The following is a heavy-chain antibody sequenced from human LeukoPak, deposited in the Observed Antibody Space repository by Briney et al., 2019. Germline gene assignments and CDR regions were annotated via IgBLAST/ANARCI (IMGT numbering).Heavy chain of an antibody. CDR3: ARGRHQDR. Sequence: GASVKVSCKASGYTFATYAIHWVRQAPGQGLEWMGWINAGNGNTKYSQKFQGRVTITRDKSASTAYMELSSLRSEDTAVYYCARGRHQDRWGQGTLVTVSS. D-gene: IGHD2-2*01. CDR1: GYTFATYA. J-gene: IGHJ4*02. CDR2: INAGNGNT. V-gene: IGHV1-3*01.